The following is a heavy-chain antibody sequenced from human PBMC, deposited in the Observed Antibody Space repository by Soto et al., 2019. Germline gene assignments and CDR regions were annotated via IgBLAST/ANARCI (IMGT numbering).Heavy chain of an antibody. V-gene: IGHV3-15*01. J-gene: IGHJ4*02. D-gene: IGHD1-1*01. Sequence: LRLSCAASGFTFSKAWMSCVRQAPGEGLEWVGRIKSKIDGGTIDYAAPVKGRFTISRDDSKNTLYLQMNSLKTADTAVYYCITCRNSWSDRLDYWGQGTMVTISS. CDR2: IKSKIDGGTI. CDR3: ITCRNSWSDRLDY. CDR1: GFTFSKAW.